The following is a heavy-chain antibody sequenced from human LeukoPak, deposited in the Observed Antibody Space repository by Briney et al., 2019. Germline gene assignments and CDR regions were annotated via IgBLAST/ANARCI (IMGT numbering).Heavy chain of an antibody. J-gene: IGHJ4*02. D-gene: IGHD2-15*01. Sequence: ASVKVSCKASGGTFSSYAISWVRQAPGHGLEWMGGIIPIFGTANYAQKFQGRVTITADESTSTAYMELSSLRSEDTAVYYCAREYCSGGSCPFGWYFDYWGQGTLVTVSS. CDR2: IIPIFGTA. CDR1: GGTFSSYA. CDR3: AREYCSGGSCPFGWYFDY. V-gene: IGHV1-69*13.